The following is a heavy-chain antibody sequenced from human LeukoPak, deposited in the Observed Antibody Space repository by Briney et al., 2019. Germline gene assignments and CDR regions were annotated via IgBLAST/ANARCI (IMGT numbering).Heavy chain of an antibody. Sequence: LRLSCAASGFTFNTYTMNWIRQPPGKGLEWIGYIYYSGSTNYNPSLKSRVTISVDTSKNQFSLKLSSVTAADTAVYYCASPTVTDHDAFDIWGQGTMVTVSS. CDR3: ASPTVTDHDAFDI. CDR2: IYYSGST. V-gene: IGHV4-59*01. D-gene: IGHD4-17*01. CDR1: GFTFNTYT. J-gene: IGHJ3*02.